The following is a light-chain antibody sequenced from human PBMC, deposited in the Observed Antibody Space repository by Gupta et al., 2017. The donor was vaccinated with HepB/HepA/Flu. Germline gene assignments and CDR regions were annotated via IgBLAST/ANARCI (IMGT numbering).Light chain of an antibody. CDR3: MQALQTPFT. CDR2: LGS. V-gene: IGKV2-28*01. J-gene: IGKJ3*01. CDR1: QSLLHSNGYNY. Sequence: DIVMPQSPLSLPVTPGEPASISCRSSQSLLHSNGYNYLDWYLQKPGQSPQLLIYLGSNRASGVPDRFSGSGSGTDFTLKISRVEAEDVGVYYCMQALQTPFTFGPETKVDIK.